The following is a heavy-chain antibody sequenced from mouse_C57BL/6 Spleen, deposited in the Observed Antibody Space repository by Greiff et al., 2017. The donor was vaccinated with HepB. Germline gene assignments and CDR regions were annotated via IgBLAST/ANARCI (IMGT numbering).Heavy chain of an antibody. J-gene: IGHJ1*03. D-gene: IGHD1-1*01. CDR3: ARRGSSFDWYFDV. CDR2: IDPNSGGT. V-gene: IGHV1-62-3*01. Sequence: VKLMESGAELVKPGASVKLSCKASGYTFTSYWMHWVKQRPGRGLEWIGRIDPNSGGTKYNEKFKSKATLTVDTSSSTAYMQLSSLTSEDSAVYYCARRGSSFDWYFDVWGTGTTVTVSS. CDR1: GYTFTSYW.